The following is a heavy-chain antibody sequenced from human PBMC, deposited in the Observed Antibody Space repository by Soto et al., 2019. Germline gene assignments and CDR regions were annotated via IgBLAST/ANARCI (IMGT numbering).Heavy chain of an antibody. CDR1: GGTFSSYA. D-gene: IGHD4-17*01. CDR2: IIPIFGTA. CDR3: ASSSWRNYGDQTIHWFDP. Sequence: QVQLVQSGAEVKKPGSSVNVSCRASGGTFSSYAISWVRQAPGQGLAWMGGIIPIFGTANYAQKFQGRVTITADESTSTAYMELSSLRSEDTAVYYCASSSWRNYGDQTIHWFDPWGQGTLVTVSS. J-gene: IGHJ5*02. V-gene: IGHV1-69*01.